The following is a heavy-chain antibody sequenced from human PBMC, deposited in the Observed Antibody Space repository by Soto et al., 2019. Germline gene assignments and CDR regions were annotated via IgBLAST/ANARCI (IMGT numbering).Heavy chain of an antibody. J-gene: IGHJ6*02. CDR2: IYYSGST. Sequence: QVQLQESGPGLVKPSQTLSLTCTVSGGSISSGGYYWSWIRQHPGKGLEWIGYIYYSGSTYYNPSLKSRVTISVDTSKNQFSLKLSSVTAADMAVYYCARDITLGFGAGGVGMDVWGQGTTVTVSS. CDR1: GGSISSGGYY. CDR3: ARDITLGFGAGGVGMDV. V-gene: IGHV4-31*03. D-gene: IGHD3-10*01.